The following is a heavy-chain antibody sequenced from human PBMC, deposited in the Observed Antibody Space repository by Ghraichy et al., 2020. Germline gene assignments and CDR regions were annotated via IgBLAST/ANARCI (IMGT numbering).Heavy chain of an antibody. CDR1: GFTFSNFW. D-gene: IGHD3-16*01. CDR2: IKEDGSKK. J-gene: IGHJ6*02. V-gene: IGHV3-7*01. Sequence: GGSLRLSCAASGFTFSNFWLSWVRQAPGKGLEWVANIKEDGSKKYYADSVEGRFTISRDSSKNTLYLQMNSLRAEDTAVYYCAKDGGYYGMDVWGQGTTVSVSS. CDR3: AKDGGYYGMDV.